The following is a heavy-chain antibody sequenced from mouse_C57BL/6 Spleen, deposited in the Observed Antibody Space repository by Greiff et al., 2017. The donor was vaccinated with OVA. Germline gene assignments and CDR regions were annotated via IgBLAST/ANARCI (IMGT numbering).Heavy chain of an antibody. J-gene: IGHJ4*01. CDR1: GYTFTSYW. Sequence: QVQLKQPGAELVMPGASVKLSCKASGYTFTSYWMHWVKQRPGQGLEWIGEIDPSDSFTNYNQKFKGKSTLTVDKSSSTAYMQLSSLTSEDSAVYYCARCYGSSYAMDYWGQGTSVTVSS. CDR3: ARCYGSSYAMDY. CDR2: IDPSDSFT. D-gene: IGHD1-1*01. V-gene: IGHV1-69*01.